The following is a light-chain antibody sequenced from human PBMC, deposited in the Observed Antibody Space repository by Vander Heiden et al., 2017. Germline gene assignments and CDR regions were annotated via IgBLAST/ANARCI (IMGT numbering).Light chain of an antibody. J-gene: IGLJ2*01. CDR2: DVH. CDR3: VSYPAPYAI. Sequence: PRPGYESRSPGQSITISCTGPSSDFGDYNYVSWYQQHPGKAPILLCNDVHNRSYGISSSVASSYYGNTPPPTTCAVLASDDVKYCCVSYPAPYAIFGGGTTLTVL. V-gene: IGLV2-14*03. CDR1: SSDFGDYNY.